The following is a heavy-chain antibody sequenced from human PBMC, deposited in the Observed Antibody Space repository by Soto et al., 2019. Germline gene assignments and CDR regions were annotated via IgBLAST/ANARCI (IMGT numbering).Heavy chain of an antibody. D-gene: IGHD3-10*01. V-gene: IGHV1-69*13. CDR1: GGTFSSYA. CDR3: ARDWKYYYGSGIPYGMDV. J-gene: IGHJ6*02. CDR2: IIPIFGTA. Sequence: SVKVSCKASGGTFSSYAISWVRQAPGQGLEWMGGIIPIFGTANYAQKFQGRVTITADESTSTAYMELSSLRSEDTAVYYCARDWKYYYGSGIPYGMDVWGQGTTVTVSS.